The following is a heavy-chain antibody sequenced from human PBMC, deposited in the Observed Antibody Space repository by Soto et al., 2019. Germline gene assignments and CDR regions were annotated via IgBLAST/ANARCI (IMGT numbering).Heavy chain of an antibody. CDR2: INPYNANT. CDR3: ARDRVAGIWGDAFDI. V-gene: IGHV1-18*04. CDR1: GYTVTNHG. D-gene: IGHD3-16*01. Sequence: ASVKVSCKTSGYTVTNHGINWVRQAPGHGLEWMGWINPYNANTNYAQKLQGRVNMTTATSTSTAYMDLRSLTSDDTAVYYCARDRVAGIWGDAFDIWGQGTMVTVSS. J-gene: IGHJ3*02.